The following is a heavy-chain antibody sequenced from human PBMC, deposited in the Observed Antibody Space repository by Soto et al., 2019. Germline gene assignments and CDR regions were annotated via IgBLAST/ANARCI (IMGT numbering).Heavy chain of an antibody. CDR3: ARSQGSSTSLEIYYYYYCGMDV. V-gene: IGHV1-69*01. J-gene: IGHJ6*02. CDR1: GGTFSSYA. CDR2: IIPISGTA. D-gene: IGHD2-2*01. Sequence: QVQLVQSGAEVKKPGSSVKVSCKASGGTFSSYAISWVRQAPGQGLEWMGGIIPISGTANYAQKFQGRVTITADESTSTVSMELSSLRSEDTAVYFCARSQGSSTSLEIYYYYYCGMDVWGQGTTVTVSS.